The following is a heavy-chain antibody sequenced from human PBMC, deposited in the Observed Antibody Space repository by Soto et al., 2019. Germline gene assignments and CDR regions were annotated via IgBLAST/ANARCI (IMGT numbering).Heavy chain of an antibody. Sequence: AASVKVSCKASGGTFSSYAISWVRQAPGQGLEWMGGIIPIFGTANYAQKFQGRVTITADESTRTAYMELSSLRSEDTAVYYCARGAYGSGSYYNIGYYGMDVWGQGTTVTVSS. CDR2: IIPIFGTA. CDR3: ARGAYGSGSYYNIGYYGMDV. J-gene: IGHJ6*02. CDR1: GGTFSSYA. D-gene: IGHD3-10*01. V-gene: IGHV1-69*13.